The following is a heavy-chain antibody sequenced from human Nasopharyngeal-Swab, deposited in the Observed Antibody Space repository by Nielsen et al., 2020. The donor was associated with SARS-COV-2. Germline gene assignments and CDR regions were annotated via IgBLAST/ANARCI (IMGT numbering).Heavy chain of an antibody. D-gene: IGHD5-24*01. CDR1: GGSISSYY. J-gene: IGHJ4*02. CDR2: VYYTGRA. V-gene: IGHV4-59*12. CDR3: AREVGGDGYHEY. Sequence: SETLSLTCTVSGGSISSYYWTWIRQPPGKGLEWMGYVYYTGRASYNPSLKSRATMSVDTSKNHFSLRLTSVTAADTAVYYCAREVGGDGYHEYWGQGSLVTVSS.